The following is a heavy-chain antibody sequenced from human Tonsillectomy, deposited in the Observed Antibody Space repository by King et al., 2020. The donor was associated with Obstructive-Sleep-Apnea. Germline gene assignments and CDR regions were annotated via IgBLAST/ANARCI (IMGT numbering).Heavy chain of an antibody. CDR3: ARVGRDDILTGSPFDY. CDR1: GGSISSGGYF. V-gene: IGHV4-31*03. CDR2: IYYSGST. Sequence: VQLQESGPGLVKPSQTLSLTCTVSGGSISSGGYFWSWIRQHPGKGLEWIGYIYYSGSTYYNPSLKSRVTISVDTSKNQFSLKLSSVTAADTAVYYCARVGRDDILTGSPFDYWGQGTLVTVSS. D-gene: IGHD3-9*01. J-gene: IGHJ4*02.